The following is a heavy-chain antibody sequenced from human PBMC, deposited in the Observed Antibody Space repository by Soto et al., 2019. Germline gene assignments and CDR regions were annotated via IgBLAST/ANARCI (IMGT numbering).Heavy chain of an antibody. CDR1: GCSISSSYY. Sequence: PSETMSLTCTVSGCSISSSYYWCWIRQPPGKGLEWIGSIYYSGSTYYNPSLKSRVTISVDTSKNQFSLKLSSVTAADTAVYYCASSLNQDIVVVVAAALGIRDAFDIRGQGTMVTVSS. V-gene: IGHV4-39*01. D-gene: IGHD2-15*01. CDR2: IYYSGST. J-gene: IGHJ3*02. CDR3: ASSLNQDIVVVVAAALGIRDAFDI.